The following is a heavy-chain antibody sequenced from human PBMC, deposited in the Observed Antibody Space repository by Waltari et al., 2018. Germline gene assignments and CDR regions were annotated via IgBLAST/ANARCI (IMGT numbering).Heavy chain of an antibody. D-gene: IGHD3-10*01. CDR3: AKDGPRGVQIDY. V-gene: IGHV3-30*02. CDR1: GFTFSSYG. J-gene: IGHJ4*02. CDR2: IRYDGSNK. Sequence: QVQLVESGGGVVQPGGSLRLSCAASGFTFSSYGMHWVRQAPGKGLEWVAFIRYDGSNKYYADSVKGRFTISRDNSKNTLYLQMNSLRAEDTAVYYCAKDGPRGVQIDYWGQGTLVTVSS.